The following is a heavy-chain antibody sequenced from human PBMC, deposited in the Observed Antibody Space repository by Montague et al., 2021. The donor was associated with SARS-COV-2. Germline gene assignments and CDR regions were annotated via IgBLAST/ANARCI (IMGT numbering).Heavy chain of an antibody. Sequence: SETLSLTCTVSGGTVSSGSFYWSWIPRPPGKGLVLIVYIYYTGSSNYNPSPKSRVTISVDTSKNQFSLKLSSVTAADTAVYYCASLRGCAEILTAFQGVSYFYGMDVWGQGTTVTVSS. V-gene: IGHV4-61*01. CDR1: GGTVSSGSFY. J-gene: IGHJ6*02. CDR3: ASLRGCAEILTAFQGVSYFYGMDV. D-gene: IGHD3-9*01. CDR2: IYYTGSS.